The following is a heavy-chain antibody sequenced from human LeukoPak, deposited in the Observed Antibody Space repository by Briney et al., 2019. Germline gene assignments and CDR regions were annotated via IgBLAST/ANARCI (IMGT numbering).Heavy chain of an antibody. CDR2: IYTSGST. CDR1: GGSISSGSYY. J-gene: IGHJ4*02. CDR3: ARLWFGELARVADY. V-gene: IGHV4-61*02. D-gene: IGHD3-10*01. Sequence: SETLFLTCTVSGGSISSGSYYWSWIRQPAGKGLEWIGRIYTSGSTYYNPSLKSRVTISVDTSKNQFSLKLSSVTAADTAVYYCARLWFGELARVADYWGQGTLVTVSS.